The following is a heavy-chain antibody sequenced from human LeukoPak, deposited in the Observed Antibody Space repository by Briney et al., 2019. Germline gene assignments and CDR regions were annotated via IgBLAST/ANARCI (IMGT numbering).Heavy chain of an antibody. CDR3: ARDRGDGYNPLDY. Sequence: SETLSLTCTVSGGSISSYYWGWIRQPPGKGLEWIGSIYYSGSTYYNPSLKSRVTISVDKSKNQFSLKLSSVTAADTAVYYCARDRGDGYNPLDYWGQGTLVTVSS. D-gene: IGHD5-24*01. CDR2: IYYSGST. J-gene: IGHJ4*02. CDR1: GGSISSYY. V-gene: IGHV4-39*07.